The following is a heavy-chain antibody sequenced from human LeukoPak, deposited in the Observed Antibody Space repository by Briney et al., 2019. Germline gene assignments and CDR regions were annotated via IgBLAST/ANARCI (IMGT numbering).Heavy chain of an antibody. Sequence: GGSLRLSCTASGFTFGDYAMSWVRQAPGKGLEWVGFIRSKAYGGTTEYAASVKGRFTISRDNSKNTLYLQMNSLRAEDTGVYYCAKEDGYSYGYDYCGQGTMVTVSS. V-gene: IGHV3-49*04. CDR1: GFTFGDYA. D-gene: IGHD5-18*01. CDR2: IRSKAYGGTT. CDR3: AKEDGYSYGYDY. J-gene: IGHJ4*02.